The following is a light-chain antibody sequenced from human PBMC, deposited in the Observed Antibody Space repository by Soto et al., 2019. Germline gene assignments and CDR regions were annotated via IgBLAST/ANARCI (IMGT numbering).Light chain of an antibody. CDR3: QPYDNVRVT. V-gene: IGKV1-33*01. CDR1: ASISTF. CDR2: DAS. J-gene: IGKJ3*01. Sequence: EIRMTQSASSLSASSGDRFTTTGRASASISTFLNWYQQTPGKAHKLLIYDASNLETGVPSRFSGSGSGTDFTLTINRLQPEDIATYFCQPYDNVRVTFGPGTKVDI.